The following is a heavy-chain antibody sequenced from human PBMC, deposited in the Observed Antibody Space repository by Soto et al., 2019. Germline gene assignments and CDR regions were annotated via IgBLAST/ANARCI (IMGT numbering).Heavy chain of an antibody. CDR2: IYYSGST. CDR1: GGSISSYY. Sequence: SETLSLTCTVSGGSISSYYWSWIRQPPGKGLEWIGYIYYSGSTNYNPSLKSRVTISVDTSKYQFSLKLSSVTAADTAVYYCARCLTAVKRGWFDPWGQGTLVTVSS. D-gene: IGHD4-4*01. J-gene: IGHJ5*02. CDR3: ARCLTAVKRGWFDP. V-gene: IGHV4-59*01.